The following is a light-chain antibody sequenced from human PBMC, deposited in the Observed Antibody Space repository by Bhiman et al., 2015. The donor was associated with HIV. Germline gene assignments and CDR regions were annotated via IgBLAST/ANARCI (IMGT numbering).Light chain of an antibody. CDR1: SSDISGYNY. CDR3: CSYAGTSYV. CDR2: EVS. Sequence: QSALTQPPSASGSPGQSVTISCTGTSSDISGYNYVSWYQQHPGKAPKLMIYEVSKRPSGVPDRFSGSKSGNTASLTISGLQAEDEADYYCCSYAGTSYVFGTGTKVTVL. J-gene: IGLJ1*01. V-gene: IGLV2-8*01.